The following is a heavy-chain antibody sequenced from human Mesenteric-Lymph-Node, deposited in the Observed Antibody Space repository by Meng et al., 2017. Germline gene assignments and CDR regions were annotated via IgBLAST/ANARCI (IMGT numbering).Heavy chain of an antibody. CDR3: VSTVTPNFYYFDY. D-gene: IGHD4-17*01. CDR1: GFTFSSYG. Sequence: EVQLLESGGGLVQPGGSLRLFCAASGFTFSSYGMSWVRQAPGKGLEWVSAISGSGGSTYYADSVKGRFTISRDNSKNTLYLQMNSLRAEDTAVYYCVSTVTPNFYYFDYWGQGTLVTVSS. CDR2: ISGSGGST. J-gene: IGHJ4*02. V-gene: IGHV3-23*01.